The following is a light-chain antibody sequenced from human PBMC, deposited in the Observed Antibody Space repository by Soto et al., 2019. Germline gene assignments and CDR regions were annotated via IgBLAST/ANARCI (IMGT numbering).Light chain of an antibody. V-gene: IGKV3-15*01. CDR3: QQYGSSPWT. CDR2: GAS. Sequence: EIVMTQSPGTLSVSPGERATLSCRASQSVSNNLAWYQQKPGQAPRLLIYGASTRAAGVPARFSGSGSGTEFTLTINSLEPEDFAVYYCQQYGSSPWTFGQGTKVDIK. CDR1: QSVSNN. J-gene: IGKJ1*01.